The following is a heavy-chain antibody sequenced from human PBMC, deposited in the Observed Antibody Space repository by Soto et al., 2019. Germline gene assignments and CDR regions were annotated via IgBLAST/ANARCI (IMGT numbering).Heavy chain of an antibody. J-gene: IGHJ4*02. CDR2: ITGGGDNT. CDR3: TQDGGSRDWLTVN. CDR1: GFTFTSYA. V-gene: IGHV3-23*01. Sequence: EVQLLESGGDLVQPGGSLRLSCAASGFTFTSYAMSWIRQAPGMGLEWVSAITGGGDNTYYADSVKGRFTISRDNSKNTLYLQMNSLRAEDTAFYYCTQDGGSRDWLTVNWGQGTLVTVSS. D-gene: IGHD3-9*01.